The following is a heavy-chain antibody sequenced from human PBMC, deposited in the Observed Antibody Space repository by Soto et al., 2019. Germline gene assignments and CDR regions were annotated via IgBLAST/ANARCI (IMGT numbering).Heavy chain of an antibody. CDR3: PTGIRDIVVVPAANYYYYGMDV. CDR2: IKSKTDGGTT. V-gene: IGHV3-15*01. Sequence: GGSLRLSCAASGFTFSNAWMSWVRQAPGKGLEWVGRIKSKTDGGTTDYAAPVKGRFTISRDDSKNTLYLQMNSLKTEATAVYYCPTGIRDIVVVPAANYYYYGMDVWGQGTTVTVAS. J-gene: IGHJ6*02. D-gene: IGHD2-2*01. CDR1: GFTFSNAW.